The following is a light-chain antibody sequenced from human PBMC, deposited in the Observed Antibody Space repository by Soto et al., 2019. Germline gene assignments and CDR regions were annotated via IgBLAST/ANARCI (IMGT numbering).Light chain of an antibody. Sequence: IQVTQSPSSLSASVGDRVTLTCRASQGITSYLAWYQQKPGKAPELLIYGASTLQSGVPSRFSGSGSGTDFTLTISSLQPEDFATYYCQQLNDYPITFGHGTRLEIK. J-gene: IGKJ5*01. CDR1: QGITSY. CDR3: QQLNDYPIT. CDR2: GAS. V-gene: IGKV1-9*01.